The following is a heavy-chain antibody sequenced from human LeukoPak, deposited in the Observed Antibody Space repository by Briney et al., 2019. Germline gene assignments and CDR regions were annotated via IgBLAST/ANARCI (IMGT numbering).Heavy chain of an antibody. J-gene: IGHJ4*02. CDR2: ISSSSSYI. CDR3: ARDRGNLKYYFDY. V-gene: IGHV3-21*01. Sequence: SSISSSSSYIYYADSVKGRFTISRDNAKNSLYLQMNSLRAEDTAVYYCARDRGNLKYYFDYWGQGTLVTVPS.